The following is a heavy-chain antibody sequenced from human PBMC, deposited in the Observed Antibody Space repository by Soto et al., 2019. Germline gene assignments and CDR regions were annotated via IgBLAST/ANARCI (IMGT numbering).Heavy chain of an antibody. J-gene: IGHJ4*02. V-gene: IGHV4-61*01. CDR1: GGSVSSGSYY. CDR2: IYNSGST. Sequence: QVQLQESGPGLVKPSETLSLTCTVSGGSVSSGSYYWSWIRQPPGKELEWIGSIYNSGSTNYNPSIKSRVTISVDTSKSQLSRKLTSVTAADTALYYCARGLGILAMSKFVSRGYSFDYWGPGTLVTVSS. D-gene: IGHD5-12*01. CDR3: ARGLGILAMSKFVSRGYSFDY.